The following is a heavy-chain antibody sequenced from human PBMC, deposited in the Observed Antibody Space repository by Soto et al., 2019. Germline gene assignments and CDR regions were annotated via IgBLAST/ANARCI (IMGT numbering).Heavy chain of an antibody. CDR2: IYYSGST. CDR3: ARGRYYDFWSGYYYGMDV. V-gene: IGHV4-31*03. CDR1: GGSISSGGYY. D-gene: IGHD3-3*01. J-gene: IGHJ6*02. Sequence: PSETLSLTCTVSGGSISSGGYYWSWIRQHPGKGLEWIGYIYYSGSTYYNPSLKSRVTISVDTSKNQFSLKLSSVTAADTAVYYCARGRYYDFWSGYYYGMDVWGQGTTVTSP.